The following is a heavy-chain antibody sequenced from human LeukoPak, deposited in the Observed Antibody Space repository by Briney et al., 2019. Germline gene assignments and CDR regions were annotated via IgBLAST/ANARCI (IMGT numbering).Heavy chain of an antibody. CDR2: IYHSGST. CDR3: ARRSSSSTSWFDP. J-gene: IGHJ5*02. D-gene: IGHD6-13*01. CDR1: GGSISSSNW. Sequence: SETLSLTCAVSGGSISSSNWWSWVRQPPGKGLEWIGEIYHSGSTNYNPSLKSRVTISVDKSKNQFSLKLSSVTAADTAVYYCARRSSSSTSWFDPWGQGTLVTVSS. V-gene: IGHV4-4*02.